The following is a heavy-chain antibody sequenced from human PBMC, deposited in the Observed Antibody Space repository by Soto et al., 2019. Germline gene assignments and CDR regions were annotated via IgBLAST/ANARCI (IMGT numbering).Heavy chain of an antibody. CDR3: ARRMGKLWFGELSLDYYYYYYMDV. CDR2: IYYSGST. J-gene: IGHJ6*03. Sequence: SETLSLTCTVSGGSISSYYWSWIRQPPGKGLEWIGYIYYSGSTNYNPSLKSRVTISVDTSKNQFSLKLSSVTAADTAVYYCARRMGKLWFGELSLDYYYYYYMDVWGKGTTVTVSS. CDR1: GGSISSYY. D-gene: IGHD3-10*01. V-gene: IGHV4-59*08.